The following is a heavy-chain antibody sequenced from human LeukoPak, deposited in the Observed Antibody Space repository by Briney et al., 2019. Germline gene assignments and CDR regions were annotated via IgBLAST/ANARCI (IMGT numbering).Heavy chain of an antibody. CDR1: GGTFSSYA. V-gene: IGHV1-69*13. D-gene: IGHD2-15*01. CDR2: IIPIFGTA. CDR3: ASSTNVVAYSWMDYFDY. J-gene: IGHJ4*02. Sequence: GASVKVSCKASGGTFSSYAISWVRQALGQGLEWMGGIIPIFGTANYAQKFQGRVTITADESTSTAYMELSSLRSEDTAVYYCASSTNVVAYSWMDYFDYWGQGTLVTVSS.